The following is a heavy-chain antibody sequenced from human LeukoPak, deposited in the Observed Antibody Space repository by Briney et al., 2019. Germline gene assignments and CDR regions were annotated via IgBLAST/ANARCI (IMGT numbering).Heavy chain of an antibody. Sequence: SETLSLTCTVSGGSISSYYWSWIRQPPGKGLEWIGYIYYSGTTNYNPSLKSRVTISVDTSKNQFSLKLSSVTAADTAVYYCARALGGKALDYWGQGTLVTVSS. V-gene: IGHV4-59*12. CDR1: GGSISSYY. CDR2: IYYSGTT. CDR3: ARALGGKALDY. J-gene: IGHJ4*02.